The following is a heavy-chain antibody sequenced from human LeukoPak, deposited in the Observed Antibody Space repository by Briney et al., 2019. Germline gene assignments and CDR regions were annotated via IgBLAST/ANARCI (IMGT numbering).Heavy chain of an antibody. CDR2: INHSGST. J-gene: IGHJ3*02. V-gene: IGHV4-34*01. CDR3: ARLRVIFWGFDI. D-gene: IGHD3-16*01. CDR1: GGSFSGYY. Sequence: PSETLSLTCAVYGGSFSGYYWSWIRQPPGKGLEWIGEINHSGSTNYNPSLKSRVTISVDTSKNQFSLKLSSVTAADTAVYHCARLRVIFWGFDIWGQGTMVTVSS.